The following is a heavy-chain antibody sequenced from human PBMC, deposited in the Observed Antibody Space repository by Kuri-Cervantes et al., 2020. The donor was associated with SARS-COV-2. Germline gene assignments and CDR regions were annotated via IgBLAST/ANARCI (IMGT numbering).Heavy chain of an antibody. CDR3: ARGVGAAVAGTLITIYYYYGMDV. D-gene: IGHD6-19*01. Sequence: ESLKISCTVSGGSISGSSYYWGWIRQPPGKGLEWIGEVNHSGSTNYNPSLKSRVTISVDTSKNQFSLKLSSVTAADTAVYYCARGVGAAVAGTLITIYYYYGMDVWGQGTTVTVSS. CDR2: VNHSGST. CDR1: GGSISGSSYY. V-gene: IGHV4-39*07. J-gene: IGHJ6*02.